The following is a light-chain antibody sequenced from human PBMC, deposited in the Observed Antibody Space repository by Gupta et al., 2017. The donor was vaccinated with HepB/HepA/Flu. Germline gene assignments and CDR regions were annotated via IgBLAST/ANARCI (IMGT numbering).Light chain of an antibody. Sequence: ELVLTQSPATLSLSPGERATLSCRASQSVSSYLAWYQQKPGQAPRLLIYDASNRATGIPARFSGSGSGTDFTLTISSLEPEDFAVYYCQQRSNWPPTFGGGTXVEIK. CDR3: QQRSNWPPT. CDR1: QSVSSY. V-gene: IGKV3-11*01. J-gene: IGKJ4*01. CDR2: DAS.